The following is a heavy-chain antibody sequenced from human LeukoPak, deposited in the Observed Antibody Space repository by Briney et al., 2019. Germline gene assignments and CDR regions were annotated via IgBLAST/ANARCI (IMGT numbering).Heavy chain of an antibody. V-gene: IGHV3-7*01. CDR3: ARNINNFWSGYLDYMDV. CDR1: GFTFSSHW. J-gene: IGHJ6*03. Sequence: PGGSLRLSCAASGFTFSSHWMNWVRQAPGKGLEWVAKIKQDGSEKYYADSVKVRFTISRDNAKNSLYLQLNSLRAEDTAVYYCARNINNFWSGYLDYMDVWGKGTTVTVSS. D-gene: IGHD3-3*01. CDR2: IKQDGSEK.